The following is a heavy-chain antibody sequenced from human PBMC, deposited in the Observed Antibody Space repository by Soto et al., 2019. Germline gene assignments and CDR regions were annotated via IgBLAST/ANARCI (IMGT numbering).Heavy chain of an antibody. Sequence: QVQLVQSGAGVKKPGASVKVSCKASGYTFSSYGISWVRQAPGQGLEWMGWISAYNGNTNYAQKVQGRVTMTTDTXTXXGYMELRSLRSDDTAVYYCARVTGGEQQLAWWFDPWGQGTLVTVSS. J-gene: IGHJ5*02. CDR1: GYTFSSYG. CDR3: ARVTGGEQQLAWWFDP. V-gene: IGHV1-18*01. D-gene: IGHD6-13*01. CDR2: ISAYNGNT.